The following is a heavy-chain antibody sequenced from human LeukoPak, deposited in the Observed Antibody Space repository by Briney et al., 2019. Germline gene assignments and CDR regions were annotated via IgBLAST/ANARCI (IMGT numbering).Heavy chain of an antibody. V-gene: IGHV4-34*01. CDR1: GGSFSGYY. D-gene: IGHD2-2*01. CDR3: ARVRYCSSTSCYGLGWLDY. Sequence: SETLSLTCAVYGGSFSGYYWSWIRQPPGKGLEWIGEINHSGSTNYNPSLKSRVTISVDTSKNQFSLKLSSVAAADTAVYYCARVRYCSSTSCYGLGWLDYWGQGTLVTVSS. J-gene: IGHJ4*02. CDR2: INHSGST.